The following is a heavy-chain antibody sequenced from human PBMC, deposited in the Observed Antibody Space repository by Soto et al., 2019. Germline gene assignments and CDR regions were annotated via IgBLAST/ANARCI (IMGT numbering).Heavy chain of an antibody. CDR3: ASSFYTDY. J-gene: IGHJ4*02. Sequence: LXLSCAASVFNFSRSWMSWLREAPGKGLEWVANMKGDGSEKYYADSVRGRFTISRENAKNLVHLQMNSLRVEDTAVYYCASSFYTDYWGQGALVTVYS. V-gene: IGHV3-7*01. CDR2: MKGDGSEK. CDR1: VFNFSRSW. D-gene: IGHD3-10*01.